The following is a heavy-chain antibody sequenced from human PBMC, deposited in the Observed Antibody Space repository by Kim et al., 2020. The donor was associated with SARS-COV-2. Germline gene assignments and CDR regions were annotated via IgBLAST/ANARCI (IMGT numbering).Heavy chain of an antibody. CDR3: ARDSVYYDSSGYYSGGYF. CDR1: GGSFSGYY. CDR2: INHSGST. D-gene: IGHD3-22*01. Sequence: SETLSLTCAVYGGSFSGYYWSWIRQPPGKGLEWIGEINHSGSTNYNPSLKSRDTISVYTSKNQFSLKLSSVTAADTAVDDCARDSVYYDSSGYYSGGYF. J-gene: IGHJ4*01. V-gene: IGHV4-34*01.